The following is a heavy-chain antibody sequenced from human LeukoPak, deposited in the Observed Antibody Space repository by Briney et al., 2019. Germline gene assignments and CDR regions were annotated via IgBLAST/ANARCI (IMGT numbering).Heavy chain of an antibody. CDR1: GGSFSGYY. D-gene: IGHD1-1*01. CDR3: ARVQTGTTNWFDP. V-gene: IGHV4-34*01. J-gene: IGHJ5*02. CDR2: INHSGST. Sequence: PSETLSLTCAVYGGSFSGYYWSWIRQPPGKGLEWIGEINHSGSTNYNPSLKSRVTISVDTSKNQFSLKLSSVTAADTAVYYCARVQTGTTNWFDPWGQGTLVTVSS.